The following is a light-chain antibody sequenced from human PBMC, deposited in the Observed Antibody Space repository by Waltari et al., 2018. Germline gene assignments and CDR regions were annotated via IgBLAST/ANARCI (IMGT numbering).Light chain of an antibody. CDR1: EAINKW. CDR3: QQYNRFSP. CDR2: DAS. V-gene: IGKV1-5*01. J-gene: IGKJ1*01. Sequence: DTQLSQFPSTLAASVGDRVTIPCRAREAINKWLAWYQQKPGKAPKVLIYDASTLQSGVPSRFSGSGSGTEFTLTIDSLQPDDFATYYCQQYNRFSPFGQGTKVAIK.